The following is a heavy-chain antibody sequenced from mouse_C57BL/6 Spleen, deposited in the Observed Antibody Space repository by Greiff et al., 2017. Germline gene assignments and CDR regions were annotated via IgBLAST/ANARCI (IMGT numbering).Heavy chain of an antibody. CDR1: GYTFTDYE. CDR2: IDPETGGT. CDR3: TREGVYYGSSYGYFDY. J-gene: IGHJ2*01. D-gene: IGHD1-1*01. Sequence: AQLQQSGAELVRPGASVTLSCKASGYTFTDYEMHWVKQTPVHGLEWIGAIDPETGGTAYNQKFKGKAILTADKSSSTAYMELRSLTSEDSAVYYCTREGVYYGSSYGYFDYWGQGTTLTVSS. V-gene: IGHV1-15*01.